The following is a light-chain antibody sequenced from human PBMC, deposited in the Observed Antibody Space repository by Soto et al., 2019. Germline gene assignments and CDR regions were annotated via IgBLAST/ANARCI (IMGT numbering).Light chain of an antibody. J-gene: IGKJ1*01. V-gene: IGKV1-39*01. CDR3: QQTYTCPWT. Sequence: DIRMTQSPSSLSASVGDTVTITCRASQGISDYLSWFQHKPGEAPKLLIYTASSLQGGVPLRFSGAGSRTDFSLTISGLQPEDSATYYCQQTYTCPWTFGQGTRVDIK. CDR1: QGISDY. CDR2: TAS.